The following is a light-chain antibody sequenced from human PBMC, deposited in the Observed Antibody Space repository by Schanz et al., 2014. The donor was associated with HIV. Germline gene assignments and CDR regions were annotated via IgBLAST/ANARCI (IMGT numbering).Light chain of an antibody. CDR3: QQSYSIPALT. V-gene: IGKV1-39*01. CDR1: QTISIY. CDR2: AAS. Sequence: EIQMTQSPSSLFASVGDRVSITCRASQTISIYLNWYQQKPGKAPKLLIFAASNLQSGVPSRFSGSGSGTDFTLTISSLQLEDFASYYCQQSYSIPALTFGGGTKVSI. J-gene: IGKJ4*01.